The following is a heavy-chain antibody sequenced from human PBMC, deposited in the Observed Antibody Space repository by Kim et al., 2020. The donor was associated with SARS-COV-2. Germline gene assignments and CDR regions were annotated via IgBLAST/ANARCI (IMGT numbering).Heavy chain of an antibody. CDR3: AKDGTTIAYYYMDV. Sequence: YADSVKGRFTISRDNAKNSLYLQMNSLRAEDTALYYCAKDGTTIAYYYMDVWGKGTTVTVSS. V-gene: IGHV3-9*01. D-gene: IGHD6-13*01. J-gene: IGHJ6*03.